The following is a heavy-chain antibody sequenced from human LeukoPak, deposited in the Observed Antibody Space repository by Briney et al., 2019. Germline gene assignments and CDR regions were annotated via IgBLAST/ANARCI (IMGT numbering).Heavy chain of an antibody. Sequence: GASVKVSCKASGYTFTGYYMHWVRQAPGQGLEWMGWINPNSGGTNYAQKFQGRVTMTRDTSISAAYMELSSLRSDDTAVYFCARDLVGGIWSAAFWGQGSLVTVSS. J-gene: IGHJ4*02. V-gene: IGHV1-2*02. CDR2: INPNSGGT. D-gene: IGHD3-16*01. CDR3: ARDLVGGIWSAAF. CDR1: GYTFTGYY.